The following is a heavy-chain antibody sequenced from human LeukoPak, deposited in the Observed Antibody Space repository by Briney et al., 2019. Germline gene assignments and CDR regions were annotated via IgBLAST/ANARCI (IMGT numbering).Heavy chain of an antibody. V-gene: IGHV6-1*01. CDR1: GDSFSSNSAA. D-gene: IGHD6-19*01. CDR2: TYYRSKWYN. J-gene: IGHJ4*02. CDR3: ARGHSSVLDY. Sequence: SQTLSLTCAISGDSFSSNSAAWNWIRQSPSRGLEWLGRTYYRSKWYNGYAVSVKSRIAIKPDTAKNQISLQLNSVTPEDTAVYYCARGHSSVLDYWGQGTLVTVSS.